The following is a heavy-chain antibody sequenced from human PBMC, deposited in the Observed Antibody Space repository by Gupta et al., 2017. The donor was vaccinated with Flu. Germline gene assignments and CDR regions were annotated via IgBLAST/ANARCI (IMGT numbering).Heavy chain of an antibody. Sequence: EVHLVESGGHLVQPGGPLRLSWAASGFIFSDSHMDWVRQAPGKGLEWVAYIGSGGNVDNADSVKGRFTISRDNAKNSLYLEMNSLRDEDTALYYCVRDHDWAFTNWGQGTLVTVSS. D-gene: IGHD3-9*01. V-gene: IGHV3-48*02. J-gene: IGHJ4*02. CDR2: IGSGGNV. CDR3: VRDHDWAFTN. CDR1: GFIFSDSH.